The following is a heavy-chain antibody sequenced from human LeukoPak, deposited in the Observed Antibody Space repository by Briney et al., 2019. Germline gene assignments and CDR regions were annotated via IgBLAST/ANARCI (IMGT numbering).Heavy chain of an antibody. CDR1: GYSFTSYW. CDR2: IYPGDSDT. D-gene: IGHD3-10*01. V-gene: IGHV5-51*01. J-gene: IGHJ5*02. CDR3: ARFVDGSGRPKLNWFDP. Sequence: GESLKISCKGSGYSFTSYWIGWVRQMPGKGLEWMGIIYPGDSDTRYSPSFQGQVTISADKSISTAYLQWSSLKASDTAMYYCARFVDGSGRPKLNWFDPWGQGTLVTVSS.